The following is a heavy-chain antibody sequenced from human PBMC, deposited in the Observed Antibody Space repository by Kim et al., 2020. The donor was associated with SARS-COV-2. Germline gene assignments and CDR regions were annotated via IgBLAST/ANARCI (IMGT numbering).Heavy chain of an antibody. D-gene: IGHD3-22*01. Sequence: ASVKVSCKVSGYTLTELSMHWVRQAPGKGLEWMGGFDPEDGETIYAQKFQGRVTMTEDTSTDTAYMELSSLRSEDTAVYYCAILLYTRITMIVDGWYFDLWGRGTLVTVSS. J-gene: IGHJ2*01. CDR3: AILLYTRITMIVDGWYFDL. CDR1: GYTLTELS. V-gene: IGHV1-24*01. CDR2: FDPEDGET.